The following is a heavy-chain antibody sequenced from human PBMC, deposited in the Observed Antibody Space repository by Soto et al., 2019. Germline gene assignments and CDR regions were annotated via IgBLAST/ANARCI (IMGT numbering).Heavy chain of an antibody. CDR3: ARERSRYKGSGYYRPDY. D-gene: IGHD3-22*01. CDR1: GDTFSLYT. V-gene: IGHV1-69*06. CDR2: IIPFLDTP. J-gene: IGHJ4*02. Sequence: QVQLVQSGAEVKKPGSSVKVSCKASGDTFSLYTLIWVRQAPGQGLEWLGGIIPFLDTPTYAQRFQGRVTITADKSTSTTYMELSSLSSEDTAIYYCARERSRYKGSGYYRPDYWGQGTLVTVSS.